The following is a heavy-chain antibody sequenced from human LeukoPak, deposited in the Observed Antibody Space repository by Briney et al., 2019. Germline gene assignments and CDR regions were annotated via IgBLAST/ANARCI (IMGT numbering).Heavy chain of an antibody. J-gene: IGHJ4*02. CDR2: IYYSGST. V-gene: IGHV4-30-4*08. CDR3: ARSLWFGELDY. D-gene: IGHD3-10*01. CDR1: GGSISSGDYY. Sequence: SETLSLTCTVSGGSISSGDYYWSWIRQPPGKGLEWIGYIYYSGSTYYNPSLKSRVTISVDTSKNQFSLKLSSVTAADTAVYYCARSLWFGELDYWGQGTLVTVSS.